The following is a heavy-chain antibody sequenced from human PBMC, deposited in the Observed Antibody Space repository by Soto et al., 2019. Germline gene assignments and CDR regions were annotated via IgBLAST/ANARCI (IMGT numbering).Heavy chain of an antibody. J-gene: IGHJ4*02. D-gene: IGHD6-19*01. V-gene: IGHV3-30-3*01. CDR2: ISYDGSNK. CDR3: ARESHSVWEVGGYFDS. CDR1: GFTFSSYA. Sequence: QVQLVESGGGVVQPGRSLRLSCAASGFTFSSYAIHWVRQAPGKGLEWVVVISYDGSNKYYADSVKGRFTISRDNSKNTLYLQVNSLRAEDTAVYYCARESHSVWEVGGYFDSWGQGTLVTVSS.